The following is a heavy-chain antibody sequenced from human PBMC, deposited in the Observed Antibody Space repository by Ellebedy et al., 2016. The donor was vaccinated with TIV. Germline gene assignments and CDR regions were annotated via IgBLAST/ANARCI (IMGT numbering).Heavy chain of an antibody. CDR1: GFAFSNSW. Sequence: GESLKISCAASGFAFSNSWMTWVRQAPGTGLEWVANIREDGGDKYYLDSVKGRFTISRDDAETTTFLQMNSLRAEDTALYFCARVGRSPHNWSFDYWGQGTLVTVSS. D-gene: IGHD5-24*01. J-gene: IGHJ4*02. CDR2: IREDGGDK. V-gene: IGHV3-7*01. CDR3: ARVGRSPHNWSFDY.